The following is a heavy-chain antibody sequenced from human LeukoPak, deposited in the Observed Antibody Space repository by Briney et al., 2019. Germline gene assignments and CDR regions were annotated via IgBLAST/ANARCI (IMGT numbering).Heavy chain of an antibody. V-gene: IGHV3-66*01. Sequence: GSLRLSCAVSGFTVSSNYMSWVRQAPGKGLEWVSIIYSGGSTYYADSVKGRFTISRDNSKNILYLQMNSLRAEDTALYYCARVGYTDTWYSSPPFDYWGQGTLVTVSS. CDR2: IYSGGST. CDR1: GFTVSSNY. D-gene: IGHD2-15*01. CDR3: ARVGYTDTWYSSPPFDY. J-gene: IGHJ4*02.